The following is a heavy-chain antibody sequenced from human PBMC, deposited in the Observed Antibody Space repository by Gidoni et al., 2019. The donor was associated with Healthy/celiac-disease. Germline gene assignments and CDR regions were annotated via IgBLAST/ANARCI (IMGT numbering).Heavy chain of an antibody. CDR1: GFTFSSYG. D-gene: IGHD5-12*01. CDR2: ISYDGSNK. CDR3: AKVRSGYDYWGPFDY. Sequence: GVVQPGRSLRLSCAASGFTFSSYGMHWVRQAPGKGLEWVAVISYDGSNKYYADSVKGRFTISRDNSKNTLYLQMNSLRAEDTAVYYCAKVRSGYDYWGPFDYWGQGTLVTVSS. V-gene: IGHV3-30*18. J-gene: IGHJ4*02.